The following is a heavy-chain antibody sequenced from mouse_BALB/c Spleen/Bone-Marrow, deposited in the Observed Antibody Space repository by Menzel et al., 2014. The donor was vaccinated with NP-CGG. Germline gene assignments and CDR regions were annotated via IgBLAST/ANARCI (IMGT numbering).Heavy chain of an antibody. Sequence: EVQGVESGGGLVQPGGSRKLSCAASGVTFSSFGMHWVRQAPEKGLEWVAYISSGSSTIYYGDTVMGRFTISRDNPKNPLFLQMTSLRSEDTATYYCVRSGSSSGYFDYWGQGTTLTVAS. D-gene: IGHD1-1*01. CDR3: VRSGSSSGYFDY. V-gene: IGHV5-17*02. CDR2: ISSGSSTI. J-gene: IGHJ2*01. CDR1: GVTFSSFG.